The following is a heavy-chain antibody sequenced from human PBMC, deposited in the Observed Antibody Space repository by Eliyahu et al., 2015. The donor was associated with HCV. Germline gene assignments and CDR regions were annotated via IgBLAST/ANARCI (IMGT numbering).Heavy chain of an antibody. CDR3: AIHLIAVAGTSPSKPGGRVGLNYYMDV. Sequence: QVQLVQSGAEVKKPGASVKVSCKASGYTFTSYDINWVRXAXGQGLEWMGWMNPNSGNTGYAQKFQGRVTMTRNTSISTAYMELSSLRSEDTAVYYCAIHLIAVAGTSPSKPGGRVGLNYYMDVWGKGTTVTVSS. V-gene: IGHV1-8*01. D-gene: IGHD6-19*01. J-gene: IGHJ6*03. CDR2: MNPNSGNT. CDR1: GYTFTSYD.